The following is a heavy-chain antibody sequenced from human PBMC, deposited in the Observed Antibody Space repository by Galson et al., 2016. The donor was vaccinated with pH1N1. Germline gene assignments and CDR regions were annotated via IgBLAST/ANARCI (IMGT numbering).Heavy chain of an antibody. D-gene: IGHD3-22*01. CDR1: GGTFGSYG. J-gene: IGHJ2*01. V-gene: IGHV1-69*13. Sequence: SVKVSCKASGGTFGSYGINWVRQAPGQGLEWMGGIIPIFNTAKYAQNFKGRVTITADESTTTAYMELSSLRSEDTAVYFCASEDYYDTDLSDWYFDLWGRGTLLTVSS. CDR2: IIPIFNTA. CDR3: ASEDYYDTDLSDWYFDL.